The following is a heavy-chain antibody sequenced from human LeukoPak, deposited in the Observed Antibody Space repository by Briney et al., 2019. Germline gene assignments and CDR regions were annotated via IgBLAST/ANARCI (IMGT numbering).Heavy chain of an antibody. Sequence: GGSLRLSCAASGFTFSSYAMSWVRQAPGKGLEWVSTTSNSGGSTYYADSVKGRFTISRDNSKNTLYLQMNSLRAEDTAVYYCAKDRGGWFGELLPYFDYWGQGTLVTVSS. CDR2: TSNSGGST. CDR3: AKDRGGWFGELLPYFDY. CDR1: GFTFSSYA. V-gene: IGHV3-23*01. D-gene: IGHD3-10*01. J-gene: IGHJ4*02.